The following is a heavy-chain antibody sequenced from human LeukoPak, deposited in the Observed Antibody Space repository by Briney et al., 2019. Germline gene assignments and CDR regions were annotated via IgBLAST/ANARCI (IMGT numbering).Heavy chain of an antibody. CDR3: ARSPKSIIVATIDY. J-gene: IGHJ4*02. CDR2: INPNSGGT. D-gene: IGHD5-12*01. V-gene: IGHV1-2*02. CDR1: GYTFTGYY. Sequence: ASVKVSCKASGYTFTGYYMHWVRQAPGQGLEWMGWINPNSGGTNYAQKFQGRVTMTRDTSNSTAYMELSRLRSDDTAVYYCARSPKSIIVATIDYWGQGTLVTVSS.